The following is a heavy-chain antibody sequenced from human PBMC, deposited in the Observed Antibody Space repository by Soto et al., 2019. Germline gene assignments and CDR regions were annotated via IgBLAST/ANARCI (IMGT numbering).Heavy chain of an antibody. Sequence: PSETLSLTCTVSGGSVTSDNYYWSWIRQPPGKGLDWIGYIYYSGNTNYNPSLKARVTISVDTSKNQFSLDLSSVTAADTAVYYCERGDYDSSGYYYYAMDVWGQGTTVTVSS. CDR2: IYYSGNT. J-gene: IGHJ6*02. D-gene: IGHD4-17*01. CDR3: ERGDYDSSGYYYYAMDV. V-gene: IGHV4-61*01. CDR1: GGSVTSDNYY.